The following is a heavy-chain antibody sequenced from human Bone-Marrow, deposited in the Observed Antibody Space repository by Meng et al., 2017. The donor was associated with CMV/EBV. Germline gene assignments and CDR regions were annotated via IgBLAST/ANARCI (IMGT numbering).Heavy chain of an antibody. CDR1: GYTFINYY. D-gene: IGHD2-2*02. V-gene: IGHV1-46*01. Sequence: ASVTVSCQASGYTFINYYMHWVRQAPGQGLEWMGIINPSGGSTSYAQKFQGRVTMTRDTSTSTVYMELSSLRSEDTAVSYCARGTPYCSRTSWYSGDVAYWGQGKLVNVSS. CDR2: INPSGGST. J-gene: IGHJ4*02. CDR3: ARGTPYCSRTSWYSGDVAY.